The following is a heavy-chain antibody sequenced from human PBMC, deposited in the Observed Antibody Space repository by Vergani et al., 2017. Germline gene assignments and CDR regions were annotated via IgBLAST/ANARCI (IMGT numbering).Heavy chain of an antibody. D-gene: IGHD3-16*01. Sequence: QVQLVESGGGVVQRGGSLRLSCATSGFTSSNYDMQWIREGPGKGLEFVAFIQFDGSNQYYADSVKGRFTLSRDCSKNTLYLEINSMRTDDTATYYCANHFRGWGIDYWGQGTQVIVSS. CDR2: IQFDGSNQ. J-gene: IGHJ4*02. V-gene: IGHV3-30*02. CDR1: GFTSSNYD. CDR3: ANHFRGWGIDY.